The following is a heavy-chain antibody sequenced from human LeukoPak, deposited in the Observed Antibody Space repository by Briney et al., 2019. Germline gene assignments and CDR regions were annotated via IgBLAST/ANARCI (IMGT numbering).Heavy chain of an antibody. J-gene: IGHJ2*01. CDR2: IYYSGST. V-gene: IGHV4-59*08. Sequence: SETLSLTCTVSGGSISSYYWSWIRQPPRKGLEWIGYIYYSGSTNYNPSLKSRVTISVDTSKNQFSLKLSSVTAADTAVYYCARQSGIAVRGGWYFDLWGRGTLVTVSS. CDR3: ARQSGIAVRGGWYFDL. CDR1: GGSISSYY. D-gene: IGHD6-19*01.